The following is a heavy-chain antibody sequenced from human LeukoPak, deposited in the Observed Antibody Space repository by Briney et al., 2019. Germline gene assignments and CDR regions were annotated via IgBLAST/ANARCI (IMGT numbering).Heavy chain of an antibody. Sequence: GGSLTPSCAASGFTFSSYAMMWLGQAPGEEREWVSAISGSGGSTYNADTVKGRFTISRDNSKNTLYLQMNSLRAEDTAVYYCAKYYYDSSGYFEDAFDIWGQGTLVTVSS. D-gene: IGHD3-22*01. CDR2: ISGSGGST. CDR1: GFTFSSYA. J-gene: IGHJ4*02. CDR3: AKYYYDSSGYFEDAFDI. V-gene: IGHV3-23*01.